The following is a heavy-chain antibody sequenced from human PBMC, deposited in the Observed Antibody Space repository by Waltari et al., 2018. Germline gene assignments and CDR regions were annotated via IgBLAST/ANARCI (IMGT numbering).Heavy chain of an antibody. CDR3: AKDPHSSGWYIGDY. V-gene: IGHV3-23*01. Sequence: EVQLLESGGGLVQPGGSLRLSCAASGFTFSSYAMSWVRQAPGKGLEWVSAIRGSGGSTYYADSVKGRFTISRDNSKNTLYLQMNSLRAEDTAVYYCAKDPHSSGWYIGDYWGQGTLVTVSS. CDR2: IRGSGGST. CDR1: GFTFSSYA. D-gene: IGHD6-19*01. J-gene: IGHJ4*02.